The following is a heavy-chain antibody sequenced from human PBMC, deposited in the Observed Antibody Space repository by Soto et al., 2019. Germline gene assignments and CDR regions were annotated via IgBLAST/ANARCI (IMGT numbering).Heavy chain of an antibody. CDR3: ARVDSSVDYSFDY. CDR2: TYYRYKWYN. D-gene: IGHD6-19*01. V-gene: IGHV6-1*01. J-gene: IGHJ4*02. CDR1: GDSVSSNSAA. Sequence: PSQTLSLTCAISGDSVSSNSAAWNWIRQSPSGGLEWLGRTYYRYKWYNDYAVSVKSRITINPDTSKNQFALQLNSVTPEDTAVYYCARVDSSVDYSFDYWGQGTLVTVS.